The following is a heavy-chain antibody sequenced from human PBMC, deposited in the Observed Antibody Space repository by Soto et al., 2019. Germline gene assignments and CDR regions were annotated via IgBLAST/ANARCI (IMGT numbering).Heavy chain of an antibody. CDR2: IWYDGSKK. J-gene: IGHJ3*02. CDR3: ARGRGGSYGGNAAHFDI. Sequence: QVQLVESGGGVVQPGTSLRLSCEASGFTFSGFGMHWVRQAPGKGLEWVAVIWYDGSKKYYADCGKGRFTISRDNSKNALYLQMYSLRAEDTAVYYCARGRGGSYGGNAAHFDIWGQGTLVTVSS. V-gene: IGHV3-33*01. CDR1: GFTFSGFG. D-gene: IGHD4-17*01.